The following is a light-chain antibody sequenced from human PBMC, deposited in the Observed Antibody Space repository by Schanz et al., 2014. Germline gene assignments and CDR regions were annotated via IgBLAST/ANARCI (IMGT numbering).Light chain of an antibody. CDR3: QRGA. J-gene: IGKJ2*01. CDR2: GAS. CDR1: QTVASDY. V-gene: IGKV3-20*01. Sequence: EIVLTQSPGTLSLSPGERATLSCRASQTVASDYLAWYQHIPGQAPRLLIYGASSRPTGIPDRFSGSGSGTDFTLTISSLEPEDSAVYYCQRGAFGQGTKLEIK.